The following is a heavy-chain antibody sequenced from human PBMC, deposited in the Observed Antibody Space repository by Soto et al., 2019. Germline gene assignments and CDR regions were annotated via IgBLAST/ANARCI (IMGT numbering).Heavy chain of an antibody. V-gene: IGHV1-69*08. CDR3: ARDPGYSSHWFDP. CDR1: GGTFSSYT. J-gene: IGHJ5*02. D-gene: IGHD6-13*01. Sequence: QVQLVQSGAEVKKPGSSVKVSCKASGGTFSSYTISWVRQAHGQGLEWMGRIITILGIANYAQKFQGRVTITADKSTSTAYMELSSLRSEDTAVYYCARDPGYSSHWFDPWGQGTLVTVSS. CDR2: IITILGIA.